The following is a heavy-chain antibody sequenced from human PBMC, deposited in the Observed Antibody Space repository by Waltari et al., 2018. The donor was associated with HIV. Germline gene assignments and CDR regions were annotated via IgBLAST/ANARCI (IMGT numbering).Heavy chain of an antibody. V-gene: IGHV3-74*01. Sequence: EVQLVESGGGLVQPGGSLRLSCAASGFTFSTYWMHWVRQAPGKGLVWVSRFNSDGTSPIYADSVKGRFTISRDNAKNTLYLEMNSLRAEDTAVYYCARGLPDSSYFDPWGQGTLVTVSS. CDR2: FNSDGTSP. J-gene: IGHJ5*02. CDR3: ARGLPDSSYFDP. CDR1: GFTFSTYW. D-gene: IGHD2-2*01.